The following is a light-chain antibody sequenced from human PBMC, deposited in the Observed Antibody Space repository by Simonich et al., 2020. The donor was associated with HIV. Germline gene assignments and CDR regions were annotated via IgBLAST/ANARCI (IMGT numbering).Light chain of an antibody. V-gene: IGKV3-20*01. J-gene: IGKJ3*01. Sequence: EIVLTQSPGTLSLSPGERATPSCRASQSVSSNYLAWYQQKPGLAPRLLMYAASSRATGIPDRFSGSGSGTDFTLTISRLEPEDFAVYYCQQYGSSPFTFGPGTKVDIK. CDR1: QSVSSNY. CDR3: QQYGSSPFT. CDR2: AAS.